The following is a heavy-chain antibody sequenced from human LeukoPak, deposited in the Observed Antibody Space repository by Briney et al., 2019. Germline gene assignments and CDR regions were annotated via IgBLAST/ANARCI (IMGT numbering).Heavy chain of an antibody. J-gene: IGHJ3*02. CDR2: IIPVLGIA. Sequence: ATVNVSCKASRGTFSSYTISWVRQASGQGLDWMGRIIPVLGIANHAQKFQGRVTITADISTSTAYMELRSLRSEDTAVYYCARERVVNGAFDIWGQGTMVTVSS. V-gene: IGHV1-69*04. CDR1: RGTFSSYT. D-gene: IGHD3-3*01. CDR3: ARERVVNGAFDI.